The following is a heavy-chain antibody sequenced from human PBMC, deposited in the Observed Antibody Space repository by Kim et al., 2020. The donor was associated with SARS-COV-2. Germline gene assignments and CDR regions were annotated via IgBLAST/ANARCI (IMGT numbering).Heavy chain of an antibody. V-gene: IGHV1-2*04. D-gene: IGHD6-19*01. CDR1: GYTFTGYY. CDR3: ARAHPRIAVAGRRYYFDY. Sequence: ASVKVSCKASGYTFTGYYMYWVRQAPGQGLEWMGWINPNSGGTNYAQKFQGWVTMTRDTSISTAYMELSRLRSDDTAVYYCARAHPRIAVAGRRYYFDYWGQGTLVTVSS. CDR2: INPNSGGT. J-gene: IGHJ4*02.